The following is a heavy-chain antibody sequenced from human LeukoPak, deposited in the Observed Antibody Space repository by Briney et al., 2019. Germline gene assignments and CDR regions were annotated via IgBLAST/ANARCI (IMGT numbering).Heavy chain of an antibody. CDR1: GFTFSSYA. Sequence: GGSLRLSCAASGFTFSSYAMTWVRQAPGKGLEWVSLISGSGGSTYYADSVKGRFTISRDNAKNSLYLQMNSLRAEDTAVYYCARGGLWFGELLASFDYWGQGTLVTVSS. CDR2: ISGSGGST. J-gene: IGHJ4*02. CDR3: ARGGLWFGELLASFDY. D-gene: IGHD3-10*01. V-gene: IGHV3-23*01.